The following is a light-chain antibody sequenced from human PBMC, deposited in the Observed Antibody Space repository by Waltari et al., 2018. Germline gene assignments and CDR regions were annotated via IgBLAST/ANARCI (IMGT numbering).Light chain of an antibody. CDR3: LSADSSGTSKM. CDR2: KDT. V-gene: IGLV3-25*03. J-gene: IGLJ3*02. CDR1: ALPKQY. Sequence: SYELTQPPSVSVSPGQTARITCSGDALPKQYAFWYQQKPGQAPVLIIDKDTQRPSGIPERFSGSSSGTTVTMTISGVQAEDEADYYCLSADSSGTSKMFGGGTKLTVL.